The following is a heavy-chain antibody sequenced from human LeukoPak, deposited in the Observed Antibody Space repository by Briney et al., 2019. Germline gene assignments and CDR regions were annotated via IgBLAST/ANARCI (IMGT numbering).Heavy chain of an antibody. V-gene: IGHV3-23*01. CDR1: GFTFSSYA. Sequence: GGSLRLSCAASGFTFSSYAMSWVRQAPGKGLEWVSAISGSGGSTYYADSVKGRFTISRDNSKNTLYLQMNSLRAEDTAVYYCAKGDYCSGGSCYSPPSLYYWGQGTLVTVSS. J-gene: IGHJ4*02. CDR3: AKGDYCSGGSCYSPPSLYY. D-gene: IGHD2-15*01. CDR2: ISGSGGST.